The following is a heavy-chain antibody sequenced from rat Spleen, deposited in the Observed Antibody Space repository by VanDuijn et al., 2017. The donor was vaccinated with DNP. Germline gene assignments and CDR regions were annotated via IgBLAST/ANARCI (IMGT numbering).Heavy chain of an antibody. V-gene: IGHV5-29*01. Sequence: EVQLVESGGGLVQPGKSLKLSCSASGFTFSSYGMHWIRQAPAKGLEWVATISYNGGSPYYRDSVKGRFTISRDNAQSTLYLQMDSLRSENTATYYCARHRTIMPYYYAMDAWGQGASVTVSS. CDR1: GFTFSSYG. J-gene: IGHJ4*01. CDR2: ISYNGGSP. CDR3: ARHRTIMPYYYAMDA. D-gene: IGHD3-8*01.